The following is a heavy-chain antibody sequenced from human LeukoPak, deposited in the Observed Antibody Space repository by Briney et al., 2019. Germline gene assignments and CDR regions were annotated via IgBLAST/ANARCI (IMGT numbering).Heavy chain of an antibody. CDR1: GGTSSSYA. J-gene: IGHJ5*02. CDR2: IIPIFGTA. V-gene: IGHV1-69*05. CDR3: ARVRAYGDYWFDP. Sequence: ASVKVSCKASGGTSSSYAISWVRQAPGQGLEWMGGIIPIFGTANYAQKFQGRVTITTDESTSTAYMELSSLRSEDTAVYYCARVRAYGDYWFDPWGQGTLVTVSS. D-gene: IGHD4-17*01.